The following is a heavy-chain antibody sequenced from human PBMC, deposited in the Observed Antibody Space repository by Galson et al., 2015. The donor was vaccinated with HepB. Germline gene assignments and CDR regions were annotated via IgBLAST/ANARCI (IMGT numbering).Heavy chain of an antibody. CDR3: ASLNRYSSSWYAGAFDI. Sequence: SLRLSCAASGFTFSDYYMSWIRQAPGKGLEWVSYISSSSSYTNYADSVKGRFTISRDNAKNSLYLQMNSLRAEDAAVYYCASLNRYSSSWYAGAFDIWGQGTMVTVSS. CDR2: ISSSSSYT. J-gene: IGHJ3*02. D-gene: IGHD6-13*01. CDR1: GFTFSDYY. V-gene: IGHV3-11*06.